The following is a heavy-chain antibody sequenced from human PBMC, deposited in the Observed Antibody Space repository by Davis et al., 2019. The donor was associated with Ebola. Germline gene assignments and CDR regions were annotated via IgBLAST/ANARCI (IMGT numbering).Heavy chain of an antibody. CDR3: ARGGRGYYFDY. D-gene: IGHD1-26*01. Sequence: GESLKISCAASGFTLSSYAMSWVRRAPGKGLEWVSGVSSIGGSTYYADSVKGRFTLSRDNSKNTLYLQMNSLRAEDTAVYYCARGGRGYYFDYWGQGTLVTVSS. CDR2: VSSIGGST. CDR1: GFTLSSYA. V-gene: IGHV3-23*01. J-gene: IGHJ4*02.